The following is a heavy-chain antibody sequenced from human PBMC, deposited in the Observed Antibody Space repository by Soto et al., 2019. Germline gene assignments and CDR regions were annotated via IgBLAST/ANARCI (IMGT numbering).Heavy chain of an antibody. J-gene: IGHJ6*02. V-gene: IGHV3-66*01. CDR2: IYSGGST. CDR1: GFTVSSNN. CDR3: ARDPPYYDFRLVV. D-gene: IGHD3-3*01. Sequence: EVQLVESGGGLVQPGGSLRLSCAASGFTVSSNNMSWVRQAPGKGLEWVSLIYSGGSTYYADSAKGIFTISSDNSKNTLYLQMNSMRAEDTAVYYCARDPPYYDFRLVVWGQGTKVTVSS.